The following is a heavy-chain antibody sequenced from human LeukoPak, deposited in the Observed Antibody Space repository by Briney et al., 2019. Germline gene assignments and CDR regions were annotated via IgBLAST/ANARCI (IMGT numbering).Heavy chain of an antibody. CDR3: ARDGYSTPDV. D-gene: IGHD6-13*01. V-gene: IGHV4-34*01. CDR2: INHGGST. J-gene: IGHJ6*02. CDR1: GGSFSDYY. Sequence: SETLSLTCAVYGGSFSDYYWSWIRQPPGKGLEWIGEINHGGSTNYNPSLKSRVTLSVGTSKNQFSLKLTSVTAADTAVHYCARDGYSTPDVWGQGTTVTVSS.